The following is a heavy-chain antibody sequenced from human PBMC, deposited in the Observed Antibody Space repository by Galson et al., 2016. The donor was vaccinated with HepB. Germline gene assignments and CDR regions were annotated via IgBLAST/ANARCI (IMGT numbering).Heavy chain of an antibody. V-gene: IGHV3-74*01. D-gene: IGHD3-3*01. J-gene: IGHJ6*03. CDR2: INSDGSST. CDR1: GFTLSSYW. Sequence: SLRLSCAASGFTLSSYWMHWVRQAPGKGLEWVSRINSDGSSTSYVDSVKGRFTISRDNTKNTLYLQMNSLRAEDTAVYYCARGQHKTTFGVTINNHYYMDVWGKGTTVTVSS. CDR3: ARGQHKTTFGVTINNHYYMDV.